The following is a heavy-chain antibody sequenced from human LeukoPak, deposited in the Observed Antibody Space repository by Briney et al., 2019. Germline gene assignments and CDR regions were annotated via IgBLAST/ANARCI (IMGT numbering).Heavy chain of an antibody. CDR2: IYYSGST. V-gene: IGHV4-59*12. CDR1: GGSISSYY. Sequence: PSETLSLTCTVSGGSISSYYWSWIRQPPGKGLEWIGYIYYSGSTNYNPSLKSRVTISVDTSKNQFSLKLSSVTAADTAVYYCARDRDYYDSSGYLNDAFDIWGQGTMVTVSS. CDR3: ARDRDYYDSSGYLNDAFDI. J-gene: IGHJ3*02. D-gene: IGHD3-22*01.